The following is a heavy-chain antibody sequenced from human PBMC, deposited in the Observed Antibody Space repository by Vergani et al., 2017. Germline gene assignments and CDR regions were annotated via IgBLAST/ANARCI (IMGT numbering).Heavy chain of an antibody. CDR3: AREAVVVVPAAMYYFDY. D-gene: IGHD2-2*01. J-gene: IGHJ4*02. V-gene: IGHV4-34*01. CDR1: GGSFSGYY. Sequence: QVQLQQWGAGLLKPSETLSLTCAVYGGSFSGYYWSWIRQPPGKGLEWIGEINHSGSTNYNPSLKSRVTISVDTSKNQFSLKLSSVTAADTAVYYCAREAVVVVPAAMYYFDYWGQGTLVTVSS. CDR2: INHSGST.